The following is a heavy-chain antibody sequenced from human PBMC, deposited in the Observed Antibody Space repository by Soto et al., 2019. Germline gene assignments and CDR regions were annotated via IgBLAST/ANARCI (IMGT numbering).Heavy chain of an antibody. Sequence: SETLSLTCTVSGGSISSYYWSWIRQPPGKGLEWIGYIYYTGSANYNPSLKSRVTISVDTSKNQFSLKLSSVTAADTAVYYCARAIWGSYRYMELSYGFDSWGQGTLVTVSS. D-gene: IGHD3-16*02. CDR1: GGSISSYY. CDR2: IYYTGSA. CDR3: ARAIWGSYRYMELSYGFDS. V-gene: IGHV4-59*08. J-gene: IGHJ5*01.